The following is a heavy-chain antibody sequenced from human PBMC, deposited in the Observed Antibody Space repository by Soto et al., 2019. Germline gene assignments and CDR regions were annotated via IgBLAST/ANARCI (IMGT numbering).Heavy chain of an antibody. J-gene: IGHJ6*02. D-gene: IGHD3-3*01. CDR1: GFTFSSYA. CDR2: ISYDGSNK. V-gene: IGHV3-30-3*01. Sequence: GGSLRLSCAASGFTFSSYAMHWVRQAPGKGLEWVAVISYDGSNKYYADSVKGRFTISRDNSKNTLYLQMNSLRAEDTAVYYCARDRLPFVLRFLEWLPRYYGMDVWGQGTTVTVSS. CDR3: ARDRLPFVLRFLEWLPRYYGMDV.